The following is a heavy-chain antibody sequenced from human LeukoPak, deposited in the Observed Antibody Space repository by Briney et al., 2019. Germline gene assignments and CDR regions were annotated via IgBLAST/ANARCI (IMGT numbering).Heavy chain of an antibody. Sequence: SETLSLTCTVSGGSMNNFYWTWIRQPPGTGLEWVGYIYYSGSTNYNPSLESRVTISVDTSKNQFSLKVTSMTAADTAVYYCARLPLRGRSGFYYYMDVWGKGTTVTVSS. CDR3: ARLPLRGRSGFYYYMDV. CDR1: GGSMNNFY. D-gene: IGHD5-12*01. V-gene: IGHV4-59*01. J-gene: IGHJ6*03. CDR2: IYYSGST.